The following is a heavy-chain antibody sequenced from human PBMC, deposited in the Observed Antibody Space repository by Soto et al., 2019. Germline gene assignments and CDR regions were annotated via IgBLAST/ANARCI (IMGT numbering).Heavy chain of an antibody. CDR1: GFTVSSNY. Sequence: EVQLVESGGGLIQPGGSLRLSCAASGFTVSSNYMNWVRQAPGKGLEWVSVIYSGGSTFYADSVKGRFSISRDNSKNTLYLQMNSLRGDDTAVYFCGSGQVFIDLWGQGTLVTISS. CDR3: GSGQVFIDL. CDR2: IYSGGST. J-gene: IGHJ4*02. V-gene: IGHV3-53*01.